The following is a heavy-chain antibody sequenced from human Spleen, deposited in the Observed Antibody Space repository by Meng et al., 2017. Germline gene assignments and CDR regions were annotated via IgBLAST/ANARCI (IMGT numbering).Heavy chain of an antibody. J-gene: IGHJ4*02. CDR1: GYTFTAYY. V-gene: IGHV1-2*06. CDR2: IDPKSDNT. CDR3: ATRGNPYLNC. Sequence: QVQLVQSGAEVKKPGASVKVSCKASGYTFTAYYIHWVRQAPGQGLEWMGRIDPKSDNTHYAQKFQGRVTMTKDTSISTAYMELRNLRSDDTAVYYCATRGNPYLNCWGQGTLVTVSS.